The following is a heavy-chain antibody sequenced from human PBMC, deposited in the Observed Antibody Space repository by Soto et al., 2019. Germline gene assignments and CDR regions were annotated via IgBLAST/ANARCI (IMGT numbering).Heavy chain of an antibody. CDR3: VRGYCTTSPCSGDFQF. CDR1: GYKFTTYF. Sequence: ASVKVPCKASGYKFTTYFIHWVRQAPGQCLEWMGMIHPSGDTGYAQKFRGRVTMTIDTSTTTAYMELRNLTSEDTAVYFSVRGYCTTSPCSGDFQFWGQGTLVTVSS. V-gene: IGHV1-46*01. CDR2: IHPSGDT. J-gene: IGHJ1*01. D-gene: IGHD2-15*01.